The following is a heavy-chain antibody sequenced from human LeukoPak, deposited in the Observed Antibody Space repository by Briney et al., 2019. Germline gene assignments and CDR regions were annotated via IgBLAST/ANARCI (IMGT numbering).Heavy chain of an antibody. CDR3: AREGYYDSSGYRMVGAFDI. V-gene: IGHV4-30-2*01. CDR1: GGSLSSGGYS. CDR2: IYHSGST. J-gene: IGHJ3*02. Sequence: SQTLSLTCDVSGGSLSSGGYSWSWIRQPPGQGLEWIGYIYHSGSTYYNPSLKSRATISVDRSKNQFSLKLSSVTAADTAVYYCAREGYYDSSGYRMVGAFDIWGQGTMVTVSS. D-gene: IGHD3-22*01.